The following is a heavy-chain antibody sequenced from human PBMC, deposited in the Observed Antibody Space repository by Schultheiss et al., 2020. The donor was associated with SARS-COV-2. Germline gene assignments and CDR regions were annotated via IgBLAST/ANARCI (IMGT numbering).Heavy chain of an antibody. J-gene: IGHJ4*02. Sequence: RLSCAASGFTFSSYWMSWVRQAPGKGLEWVANIKQDGSEKYYVDSVKGRFTISRDNAKSSLYLQMNSLRAEDTAVYYCARETSYYDYVWGSRNYYFDYWGQGTLVTVSS. CDR2: IKQDGSEK. D-gene: IGHD3-16*01. CDR3: ARETSYYDYVWGSRNYYFDY. V-gene: IGHV3-7*03. CDR1: GFTFSSYW.